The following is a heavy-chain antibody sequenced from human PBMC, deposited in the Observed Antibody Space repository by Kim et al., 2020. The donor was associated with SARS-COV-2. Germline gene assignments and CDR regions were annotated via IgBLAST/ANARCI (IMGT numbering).Heavy chain of an antibody. CDR2: ISSNGGIT. Sequence: GGSLRLSCSASGFTFSGYAMHWVRQAPGKGLEYVSSISSNGGITYYGDSLKGRFSISRDNFKKTLYLQMNSLRVEDTAVYYCVKEDGAYSSGWYYFDYWGQGILVTVSS. CDR1: GFTFSGYA. D-gene: IGHD6-19*01. J-gene: IGHJ4*02. V-gene: IGHV3-64D*09. CDR3: VKEDGAYSSGWYYFDY.